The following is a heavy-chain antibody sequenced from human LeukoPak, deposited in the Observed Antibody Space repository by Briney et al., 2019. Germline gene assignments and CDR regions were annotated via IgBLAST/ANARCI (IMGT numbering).Heavy chain of an antibody. Sequence: SVKVSCKASGGTFSSYAISWVRQAPGQGLEWMGGIIPIFGTANYAQKFQGRVTITTDESTSTAYMELSSLRPEDTAVYYCAKGVGGSANYYYMDVWGKGTTVTVSS. J-gene: IGHJ6*03. CDR3: AKGVGGSANYYYMDV. V-gene: IGHV1-69*05. CDR2: IIPIFGTA. CDR1: GGTFSSYA. D-gene: IGHD3-10*01.